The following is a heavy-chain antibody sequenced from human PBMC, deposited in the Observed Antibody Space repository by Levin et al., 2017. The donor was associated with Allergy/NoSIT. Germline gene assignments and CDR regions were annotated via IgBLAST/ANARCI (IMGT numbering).Heavy chain of an antibody. CDR3: ARSGGYYDILTGYSLDNAFDI. Sequence: GESLKISCAASGFTFSSCSMNWVRQAPGKGLEWVSSISSSSSYIYYADSVKGRFTISRDNAKNSLYLQMNSLRAEDTAVYYCARSGGYYDILTGYSLDNAFDIWGQGTMVTVSS. CDR1: GFTFSSCS. J-gene: IGHJ3*02. D-gene: IGHD3-9*01. V-gene: IGHV3-21*01. CDR2: ISSSSSYI.